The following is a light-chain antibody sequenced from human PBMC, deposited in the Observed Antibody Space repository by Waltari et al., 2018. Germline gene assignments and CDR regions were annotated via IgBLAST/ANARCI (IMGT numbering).Light chain of an antibody. J-gene: IGKJ1*01. CDR2: GGS. CDR3: VQAIAFPRT. V-gene: IGKV2-40*01. Sequence: DIVMTQTPLSLPITPGEPASISCRSSQSLLHSNGNTYLHWYLQKPGQSPQLLIYGGSNRASGVPDRFSGSWSGTDFTLKITKVEAEDAGVYYCVQAIAFPRTFGQGTKVEIK. CDR1: QSLLHSNGNTY.